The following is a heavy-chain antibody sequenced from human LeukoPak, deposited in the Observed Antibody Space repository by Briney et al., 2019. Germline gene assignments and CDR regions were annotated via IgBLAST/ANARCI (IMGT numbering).Heavy chain of an antibody. D-gene: IGHD3-9*01. Sequence: SETLSLTCTVSGGSFSSYYWSWIRQPPGKGLEWIGYIYYSGNANYNPSLVSRVTISVHTSQNQFSLKLTSVTAADTAVYYCASTNFDLLTGYDNWGQGTLVTVSS. J-gene: IGHJ4*02. CDR2: IYYSGNA. CDR3: ASTNFDLLTGYDN. CDR1: GGSFSSYY. V-gene: IGHV4-59*01.